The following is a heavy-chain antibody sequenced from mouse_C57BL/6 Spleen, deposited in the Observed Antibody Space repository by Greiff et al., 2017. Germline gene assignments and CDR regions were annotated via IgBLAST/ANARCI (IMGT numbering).Heavy chain of an antibody. V-gene: IGHV10-1*01. Sequence: EVQRVESGGGLVQPKGSLKLSCAASGFSFNTYAMNWVRQAPGKGLEWVARIRSKSNNYATYYADSVKDRVIISRDDSESMLYLQMNNLKTEDTSMYYCVRQDSNHWYFDVWGTGTTVTVSS. D-gene: IGHD2-5*01. CDR3: VRQDSNHWYFDV. CDR2: IRSKSNNYAT. CDR1: GFSFNTYA. J-gene: IGHJ1*03.